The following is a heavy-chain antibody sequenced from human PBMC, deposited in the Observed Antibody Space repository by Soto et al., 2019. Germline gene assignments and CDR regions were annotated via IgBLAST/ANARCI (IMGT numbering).Heavy chain of an antibody. V-gene: IGHV3-30-3*01. CDR3: AKGYTAAPRTSHFDY. CDR1: GFTFSSYA. Sequence: QVQLVESGGGVVQPGRSLRLSFAASGFTFSSYAMHWVRQAPGKGLEWVAVISYDGTNEFYASSVKGRFTISRDNSKNKLYLQMNNLRAEDTAVYYCAKGYTAAPRTSHFDYRGQGTLVTVSS. D-gene: IGHD6-13*01. J-gene: IGHJ4*02. CDR2: ISYDGTNE.